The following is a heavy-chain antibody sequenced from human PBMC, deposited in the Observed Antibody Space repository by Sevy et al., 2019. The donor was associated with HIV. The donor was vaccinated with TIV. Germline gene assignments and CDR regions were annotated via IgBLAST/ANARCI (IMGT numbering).Heavy chain of an antibody. CDR3: ARHQSGYSLGPFDY. V-gene: IGHV4-39*01. D-gene: IGHD3-22*01. CDR2: IYYSGNT. CDR1: GGSLTSGSSY. Sequence: SETLSLTCTVSGGSLTSGSSYWGWIRQPPGQGLEWIGTIYYSGNTYYSPSLKSRVTISVDTPKNYFSLELRFVTAADTAVYYCARHQSGYSLGPFDYWGLGTLVTVSS. J-gene: IGHJ4*02.